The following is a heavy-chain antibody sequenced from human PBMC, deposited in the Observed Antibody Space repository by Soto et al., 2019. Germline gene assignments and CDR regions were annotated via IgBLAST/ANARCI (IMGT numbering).Heavy chain of an antibody. V-gene: IGHV4-34*01. D-gene: IGHD2-15*01. CDR3: ARDSYCSGGCSLTGNSFAP. J-gene: IGHJ5*02. CDR2: INHSGST. Sequence: SETLSLTCAVYGGSFSGYYWSWIRQPPGKGLEWIGEINHSGSTNYNPSLKSRVTISVDTSKNQFSLKLSSVTAADTAVYYCARDSYCSGGCSLTGNSFAPSGHGPLVTLSS. CDR1: GGSFSGYY.